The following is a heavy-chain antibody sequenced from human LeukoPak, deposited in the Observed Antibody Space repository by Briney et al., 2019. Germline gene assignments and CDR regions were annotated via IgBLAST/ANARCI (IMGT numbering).Heavy chain of an antibody. D-gene: IGHD3-3*01. CDR1: GGSISSHY. CDR2: IYYSGST. J-gene: IGHJ4*02. Sequence: SQTLSLTCTVSGGSISSHYRSWIRQPPGKGLEWIGYIYYSGSTYYNPSLKSRVTISVDTPKNQFSLKLSSVTAADTAVYYCARDRATYYDFWSGYYREGAFDYWGQGTLVTVSS. V-gene: IGHV4-59*11. CDR3: ARDRATYYDFWSGYYREGAFDY.